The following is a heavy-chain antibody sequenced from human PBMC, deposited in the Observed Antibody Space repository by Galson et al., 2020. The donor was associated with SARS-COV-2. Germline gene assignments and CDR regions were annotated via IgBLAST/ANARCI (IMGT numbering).Heavy chain of an antibody. D-gene: IGHD6-13*01. J-gene: IGHJ4*02. V-gene: IGHV4-38-2*02. Sequence: ASEPLSLTCPAPGYSTSSGYYWGWIRQPPGKGLEWIGSIYHSGSTSSNPSLKSRVTISVDTSKIHFSLKMSSVTAADTVVYYCARGPDASGSWYQSESAFLDYWGQGTLVTVSS. CDR1: GYSTSSGYY. CDR2: IYHSGST. CDR3: ARGPDASGSWYQSESAFLDY.